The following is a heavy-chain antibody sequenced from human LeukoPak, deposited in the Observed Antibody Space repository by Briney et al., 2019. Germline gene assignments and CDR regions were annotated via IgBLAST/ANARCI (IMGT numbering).Heavy chain of an antibody. D-gene: IGHD3-22*01. CDR2: ISAYNGNT. V-gene: IGHV1-18*01. Sequence: ASVKVSCKASGYTFTSYGISWVRQAPGQGLEWMGWISAYNGNTNYAQKLQGRVTMTTDTSTSTAYMELRSLRSEDTAVYYCATTPYYYDSSGPPSDAFDIWGQGTMVTVSS. J-gene: IGHJ3*02. CDR1: GYTFTSYG. CDR3: ATTPYYYDSSGPPSDAFDI.